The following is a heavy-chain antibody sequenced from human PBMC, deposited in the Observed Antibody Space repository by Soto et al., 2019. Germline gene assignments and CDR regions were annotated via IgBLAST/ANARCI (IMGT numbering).Heavy chain of an antibody. CDR3: AKDITLRVVVAANDAFDI. V-gene: IGHV3-30*18. Sequence: QVQLVESGGGVVQPGRSLRLSCAASGFTFSSYGMHWVRQAPGKGLEWVAVISYDGSNKYYADSVKGRFTISRDNSKNTLYLQMNSLRAEDTAVYYCAKDITLRVVVAANDAFDIWGQGTMVTVSS. J-gene: IGHJ3*02. D-gene: IGHD2-15*01. CDR1: GFTFSSYG. CDR2: ISYDGSNK.